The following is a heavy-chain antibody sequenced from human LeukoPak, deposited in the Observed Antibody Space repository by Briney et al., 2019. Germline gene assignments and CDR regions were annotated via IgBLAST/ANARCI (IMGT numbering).Heavy chain of an antibody. CDR2: IYYTGST. D-gene: IGHD6-13*01. V-gene: IGHV4-59*12. Sequence: NTSETLSLTCTVSGGSISNYYWSWIRQPPGKGLEWIGYIYYTGSTNYNPSLRSRVTISVDTSKNQFSLKLSSVTAEDTALYYCARDSSSWYVSEHWGQGTLATVSS. J-gene: IGHJ1*01. CDR3: ARDSSSWYVSEH. CDR1: GGSISNYY.